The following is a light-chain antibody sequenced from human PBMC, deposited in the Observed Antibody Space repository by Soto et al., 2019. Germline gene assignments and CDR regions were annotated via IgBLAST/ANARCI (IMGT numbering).Light chain of an antibody. Sequence: QSALTQPASVSGSPGQSITISCAGTSSDVGSHPLVSWYQQHPGKAPKLMISEDTKRPSGVSNRFSGSKSGNMASLTISGLQAEDEADYYCCAFISAGTWVFGGGTKLTVL. CDR2: EDT. CDR3: CAFISAGTWV. V-gene: IGLV2-23*01. J-gene: IGLJ3*02. CDR1: SSDVGSHPL.